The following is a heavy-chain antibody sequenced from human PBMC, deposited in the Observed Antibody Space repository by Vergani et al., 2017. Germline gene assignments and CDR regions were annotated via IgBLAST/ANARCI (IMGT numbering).Heavy chain of an antibody. V-gene: IGHV3-30-3*01. CDR2: ISYDGSNK. D-gene: IGHD3-3*01. Sequence: QVQLVESGGGVVQPGRSLRLSCAASGFTFSSYAMHWVRQAPGKGLEWVAVISYDGSNKYYADSVKGRFTISRDNSKNTLYLQMNSLRADDTAVYYCARDSRNYDFWSGAFDYWGQGTLVTVSS. J-gene: IGHJ4*02. CDR1: GFTFSSYA. CDR3: ARDSRNYDFWSGAFDY.